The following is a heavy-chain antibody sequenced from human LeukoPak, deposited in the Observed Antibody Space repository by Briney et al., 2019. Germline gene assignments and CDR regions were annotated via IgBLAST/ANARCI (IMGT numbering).Heavy chain of an antibody. CDR3: ARENHRIAVAGTEDWFDP. Sequence: PSETLSLTCTVSGGSISSSSYYWSWIRQPPGKGLEWLVYIYYSGSNNYNPSPKTRVTISVATSKNMFSLKLSSVTAADTAVYYCARENHRIAVAGTEDWFDPWGQGTLVTVSS. CDR1: GGSISSSSYY. V-gene: IGHV4-61*01. CDR2: IYYSGSN. D-gene: IGHD6-19*01. J-gene: IGHJ5*02.